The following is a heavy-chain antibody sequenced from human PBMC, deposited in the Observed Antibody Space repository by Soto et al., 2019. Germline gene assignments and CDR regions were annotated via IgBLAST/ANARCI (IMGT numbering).Heavy chain of an antibody. CDR3: ARQLLGYCSSTSCSGYYYGMDV. J-gene: IGHJ6*02. D-gene: IGHD2-2*01. CDR2: IDPSDSYT. CDR1: GYSFTSYW. V-gene: IGHV5-10-1*01. Sequence: ESLKISCKGSGYSFTSYWISWVRQMPGKGLDWMGRIDPSDSYTNYSPSFQGHVTISADKSISTAYLQWSSLKASDTAMYYCARQLLGYCSSTSCSGYYYGMDVWGQGTTVTVSS.